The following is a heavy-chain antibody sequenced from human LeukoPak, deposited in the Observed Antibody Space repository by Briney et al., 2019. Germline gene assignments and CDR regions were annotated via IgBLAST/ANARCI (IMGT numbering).Heavy chain of an antibody. CDR3: ARGGKWLQIDY. J-gene: IGHJ4*02. CDR1: GGSISSYY. CDR2: IYYSGST. V-gene: IGHV4-59*01. Sequence: SETLSLTCTVSGGSISSYYWSWIRQPPGKGLEWIGYIYYSGSTNYNPSLKSRVTISEDTSKNQFSLKLTSVTAADTAVYYCARGGKWLQIDYWGQGTLVTVSS. D-gene: IGHD5-24*01.